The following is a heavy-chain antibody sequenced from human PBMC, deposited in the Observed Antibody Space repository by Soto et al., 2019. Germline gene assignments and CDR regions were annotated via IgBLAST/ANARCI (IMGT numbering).Heavy chain of an antibody. J-gene: IGHJ4*02. Sequence: EVQLVESGGGLVKPGGSLRLSCAASGFAFSSYSMNWVRQAPGKGLEWVAFITIRSSYIYYADSVRGRFTISRDNAKNSLYLQMDGLRAEDTAVYYCARDDGWLVLDYWGQGTLVTVSS. CDR3: ARDDGWLVLDY. CDR2: ITIRSSYI. D-gene: IGHD6-19*01. V-gene: IGHV3-21*06. CDR1: GFAFSSYS.